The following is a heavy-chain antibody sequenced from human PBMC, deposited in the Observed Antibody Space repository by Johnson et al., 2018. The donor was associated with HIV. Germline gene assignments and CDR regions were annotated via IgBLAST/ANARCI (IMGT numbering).Heavy chain of an antibody. CDR3: ARSGGAVGVNGFDI. V-gene: IGHV3-20*04. D-gene: IGHD1-26*01. J-gene: IGHJ3*02. Sequence: MLLVESGGGVVRPGGSLRLSCAASGFTFDDYGMSWVRQAPGKGLEWVSGINWNGGSTGYVGSVKGRFTISRDNAKNSLYLQMNSLRGEDTALYYCARSGGAVGVNGFDIWGQGTMVTVSS. CDR1: GFTFDDYG. CDR2: INWNGGST.